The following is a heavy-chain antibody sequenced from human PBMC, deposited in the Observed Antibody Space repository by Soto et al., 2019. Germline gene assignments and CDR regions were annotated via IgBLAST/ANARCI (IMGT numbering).Heavy chain of an antibody. V-gene: IGHV3-33*01. CDR2: IWYDGSNK. D-gene: IGHD3-16*01. CDR1: GFTFSSYG. Sequence: PGGSLRLSCAASGFTFSSYGMHWVRQAPGKGLEWVAVIWYDGSNKYYADSVKGRFTISRDNSKNTLYLQMNSLRAEDTAVYYCARSWGTLAFGYYYGMDVWGQGTTVTVSS. CDR3: ARSWGTLAFGYYYGMDV. J-gene: IGHJ6*02.